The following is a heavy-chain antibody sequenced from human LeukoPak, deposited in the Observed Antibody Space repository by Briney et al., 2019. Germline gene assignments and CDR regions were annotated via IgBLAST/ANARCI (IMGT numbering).Heavy chain of an antibody. CDR3: ASCIADQPYYLDY. Sequence: GRSLRLSCAASGFTFSSYAMHWVRQAPGKGLEWVAVISYDGVNKYYADSVKGRFTISRDNSKNTLYLQMNSLRAEDTAVYYCASCIADQPYYLDYWGQGTLVTVSS. CDR1: GFTFSSYA. D-gene: IGHD6-13*01. J-gene: IGHJ4*02. CDR2: ISYDGVNK. V-gene: IGHV3-30-3*01.